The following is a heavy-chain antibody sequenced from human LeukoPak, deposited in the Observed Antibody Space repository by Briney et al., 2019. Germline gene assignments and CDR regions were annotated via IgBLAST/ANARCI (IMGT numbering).Heavy chain of an antibody. CDR2: IYSGGST. CDR3: ARADRILEWSLEN. V-gene: IGHV3-66*02. CDR1: GFTVSSNY. Sequence: GGSLRLSCAASGFTVSSNYMSWVRQAPGKGLEWVSVIYSGGSTYYADSVKGRFTISRDNSENTLYLQMNSLRAEDTAVYYCARADRILEWSLENWGQGTLVTVSS. J-gene: IGHJ4*02. D-gene: IGHD3-3*01.